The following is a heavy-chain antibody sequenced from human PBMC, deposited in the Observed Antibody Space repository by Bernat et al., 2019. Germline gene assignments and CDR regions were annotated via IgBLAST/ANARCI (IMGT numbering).Heavy chain of an antibody. CDR1: GFTFSNYE. CDR2: ISSSGNTI. D-gene: IGHD3-9*01. V-gene: IGHV3-48*03. J-gene: IGHJ6*02. CDR3: ARAHYDVSTGYYPASWYYYGMDV. Sequence: EVHLVESGGGLVQPGGSLRLSCAASGFTFSNYELNWVRQAPGKGLDWVSYISSSGNTIHYASSVKGRFTISRDNAKNSLYLQMNSLRAEDTAVYYCARAHYDVSTGYYPASWYYYGMDVWGQGTTVTVSS.